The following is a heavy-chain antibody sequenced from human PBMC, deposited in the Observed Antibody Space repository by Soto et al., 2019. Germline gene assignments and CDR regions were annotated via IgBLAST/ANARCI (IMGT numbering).Heavy chain of an antibody. J-gene: IGHJ2*01. D-gene: IGHD5-18*01. V-gene: IGHV4-30-4*01. CDR1: GGSISSGDYR. CDR3: ARTPEYGYGSAYWVFDL. CDR2: ILYSGST. Sequence: PSETLSLTCTVSGGSISSGDYRWSWIRQPPGKGLEWMGYILYSGSTFYNPALKNRVRISLDTSKNQFSVRLSSVTAADTAVYYCARTPEYGYGSAYWVFDLWGRGTLVTVSS.